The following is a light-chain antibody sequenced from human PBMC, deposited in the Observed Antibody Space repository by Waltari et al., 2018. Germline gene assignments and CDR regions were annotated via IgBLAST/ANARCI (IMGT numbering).Light chain of an antibody. J-gene: IGLJ2*01. Sequence: QAGLTQPPSVSKDLRQTVTLTCTGHSNNVGDEGAAWLQQHQGHPPKLVSYRNNNRPSGISERFSASRSGNTVSLTIAGLQPEDEADYYCSAWDSSLSALVFGGGTRLTVL. CDR2: RNN. V-gene: IGLV10-54*01. CDR3: SAWDSSLSALV. CDR1: SNNVGDEG.